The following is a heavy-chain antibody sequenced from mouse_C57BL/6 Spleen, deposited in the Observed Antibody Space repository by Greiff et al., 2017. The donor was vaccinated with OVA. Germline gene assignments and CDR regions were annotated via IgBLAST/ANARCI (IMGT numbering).Heavy chain of an antibody. CDR1: GYTFTSYW. J-gene: IGHJ4*01. CDR3: ARKRDYDEDYYAMDY. Sequence: QVQLQQPGAELVKPGASVKLSCKASGYTFTSYWMHWVKQRPGQGLEWIGMIHPISGSTNYNEKFKSKATLTVDNSSSTAYMQLSSLTSEDSAVDYCARKRDYDEDYYAMDYWGQGTSVTVSS. CDR2: IHPISGST. V-gene: IGHV1-64*01. D-gene: IGHD2-4*01.